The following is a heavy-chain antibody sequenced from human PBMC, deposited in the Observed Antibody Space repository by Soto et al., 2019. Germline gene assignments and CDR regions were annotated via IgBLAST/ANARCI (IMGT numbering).Heavy chain of an antibody. CDR2: ISYDASDK. Sequence: QVQLVESGGGVVQPGRSLRLSCAASAFTFSSYRIHWVLQAPGKGLDWVAVISYDASDKYYADSVKGRFTISRDHSKNTLYLQMNSVRAEDTAVYYCVKERYGQLCLEDSGMDVWGQGTTVTVSS. CDR3: VKERYGQLCLEDSGMDV. J-gene: IGHJ6*02. D-gene: IGHD5-18*01. CDR1: AFTFSSYR. V-gene: IGHV3-30*18.